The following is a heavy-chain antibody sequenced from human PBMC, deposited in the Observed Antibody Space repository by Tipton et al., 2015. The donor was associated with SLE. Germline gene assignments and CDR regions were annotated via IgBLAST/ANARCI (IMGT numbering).Heavy chain of an antibody. CDR2: FSDGGSST. CDR1: GFRSPFTDYG. V-gene: IGHV3-NL1*01. D-gene: IGHD3-10*01. CDR3: AREILLWFGESTGC. Sequence: SLRLSCVASGFRSPFTDYGMSWVRQAPGKGLGWVSDFSDGGSSTYYADSVKGRFTISRDNSKNTLYLQMNSLRAEDTAVYYCAREILLWFGESTGCWGQGTLVTVSS. J-gene: IGHJ4*02.